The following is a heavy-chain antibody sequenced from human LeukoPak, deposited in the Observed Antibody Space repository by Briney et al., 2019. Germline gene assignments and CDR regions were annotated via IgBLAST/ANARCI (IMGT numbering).Heavy chain of an antibody. J-gene: IGHJ4*02. CDR1: GFTFSSYS. V-gene: IGHV3-48*02. Sequence: GGSLRLSCVASGFTFSSYSMNWVRQAPGKGLEWVSYISSSSSTIYYADSVKGRFTISRDNAKNSLYLQMNSLRDEDTAVYYCAPSISGYSGYWGQGTLVTVSS. D-gene: IGHD3-22*01. CDR2: ISSSSSTI. CDR3: APSISGYSGY.